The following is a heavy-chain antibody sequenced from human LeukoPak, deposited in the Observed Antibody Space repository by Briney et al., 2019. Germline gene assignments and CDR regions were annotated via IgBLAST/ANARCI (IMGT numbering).Heavy chain of an antibody. D-gene: IGHD2-2*01. CDR2: ISASGDST. CDR1: GFTFSSYD. CDR3: AKGGAGYCSSTSCLYYFDY. J-gene: IGHJ4*02. Sequence: PGGSLRLSCAASGFTFSSYDMHWVRQAPGKGLEWVSTISASGDSTYYADSVKGRFTISRDNSKNTLHLQMNSLRAEDTAVYYCAKGGAGYCSSTSCLYYFDYWGQGTLVTVST. V-gene: IGHV3-23*01.